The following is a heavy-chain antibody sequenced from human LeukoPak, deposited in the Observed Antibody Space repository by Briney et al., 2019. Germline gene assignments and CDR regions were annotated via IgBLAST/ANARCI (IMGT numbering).Heavy chain of an antibody. J-gene: IGHJ3*02. CDR2: IKSKTDGGTT. D-gene: IGHD2-2*01. CDR3: TTEGEGPKNHCSSTSCYENAFDI. CDR1: GFTFSNAW. V-gene: IGHV3-15*01. Sequence: GGSLRLSCAASGFTFSNAWMSWVRQAPGKGLEWVGRIKSKTDGGTTDYAAPVKGRFTISRDDSKNTLYLQMNSLKTEDTAVYYCTTEGEGPKNHCSSTSCYENAFDIWGQGTMVTVSS.